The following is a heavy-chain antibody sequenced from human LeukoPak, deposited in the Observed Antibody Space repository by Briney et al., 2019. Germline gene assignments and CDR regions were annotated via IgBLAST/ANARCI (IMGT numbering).Heavy chain of an antibody. D-gene: IGHD2-21*02. Sequence: GGSLRLSCAASGFTFSSYSMNWVRQAPGKGLEWVSSISSSSSYIYYADSVKGRFTISRDNAKNLLYLQMNSLRAEDTAVYYCARIGLKEGPYCGGDCYAFDYWGQGTLVTVSS. CDR2: ISSSSSYI. V-gene: IGHV3-21*01. CDR1: GFTFSSYS. J-gene: IGHJ4*02. CDR3: ARIGLKEGPYCGGDCYAFDY.